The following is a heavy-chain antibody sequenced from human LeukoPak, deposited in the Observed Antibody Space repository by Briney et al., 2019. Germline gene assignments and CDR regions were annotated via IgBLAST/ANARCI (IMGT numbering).Heavy chain of an antibody. J-gene: IGHJ5*02. V-gene: IGHV1-69*13. Sequence: SVKVSCKASGYTFTSYYMHWVRQAPGQGLEWMGGIIPIFGTANYAQKFQGRVTITADESTSTAYMELSSLRSEDTAVYYCARATMVRGVIMNWFDPWGQGTLVTVSS. CDR2: IIPIFGTA. CDR1: GYTFTSYY. CDR3: ARATMVRGVIMNWFDP. D-gene: IGHD3-10*01.